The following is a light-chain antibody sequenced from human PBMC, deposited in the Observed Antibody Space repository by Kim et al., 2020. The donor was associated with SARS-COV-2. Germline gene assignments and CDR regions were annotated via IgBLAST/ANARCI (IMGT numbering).Light chain of an antibody. Sequence: SVGDRVTIPCRASQNIDNFLNWYQQKPGKAPSLLIYAASSLRSGVPSKFSGSGSGTDFTLTISSLQPEDVATYYCQQSYVTPLFTFGPGTKVDIK. J-gene: IGKJ3*01. CDR3: QQSYVTPLFT. CDR1: QNIDNF. V-gene: IGKV1-39*01. CDR2: AAS.